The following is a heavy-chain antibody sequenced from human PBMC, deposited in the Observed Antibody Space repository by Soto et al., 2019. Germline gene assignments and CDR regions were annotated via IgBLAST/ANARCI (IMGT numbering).Heavy chain of an antibody. Sequence: QDQLVQSGAEVAKPGASVKVSCKASVFGDGISWVRQAPGQGLEWMGWINVHNGQTEYAEKFEGRVTMTSETSTNTGYLELRALRSDDTAVYYCARRGPQNMDVWGKGTRSSSLQ. CDR1: VFGDG. V-gene: IGHV1-18*01. CDR2: INVHNGQT. CDR3: ARRGPQNMDV. D-gene: IGHD3-10*01. J-gene: IGHJ6*04.